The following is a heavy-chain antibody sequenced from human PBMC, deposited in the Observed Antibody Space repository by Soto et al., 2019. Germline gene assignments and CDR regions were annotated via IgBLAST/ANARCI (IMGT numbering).Heavy chain of an antibody. D-gene: IGHD5-18*01. V-gene: IGHV1-46*01. CDR3: ATSVNSAMAFDY. CDR2: INPNGGIT. J-gene: IGHJ4*02. Sequence: ASVNVSCKSSGYTFTHYDIHWVRQAPGQGLECMGIINPNGGITTYAQKFRAGFSMTRDTSTSTVYLELSSLRSEDSAVYYCATSVNSAMAFDYWGQGTLVTVSS. CDR1: GYTFTHYD.